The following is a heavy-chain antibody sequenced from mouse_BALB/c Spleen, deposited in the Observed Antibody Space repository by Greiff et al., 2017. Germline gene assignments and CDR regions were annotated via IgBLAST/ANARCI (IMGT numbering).Heavy chain of an antibody. V-gene: IGHV1-9*01. CDR1: GYTFSSYW. Sequence: QVQLQQSGAELMKPGASVKISCKATGYTFSSYWIEWVKQRPGHGLEWIGEILPGSGSTSYNEKFKGKATFTADTSSNTAYMQLSSLTSEDSAVYYCARSGGDAYAMDYWGQGTSVTVSS. D-gene: IGHD3-1*01. CDR2: ILPGSGST. J-gene: IGHJ4*01. CDR3: ARSGGDAYAMDY.